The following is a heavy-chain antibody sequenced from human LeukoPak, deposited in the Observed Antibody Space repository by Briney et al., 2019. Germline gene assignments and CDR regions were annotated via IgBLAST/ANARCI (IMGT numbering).Heavy chain of an antibody. Sequence: SETLSLTCTVSGYSISTGYYWGWIRQPPGKGLEWIASIYHSGSTYYNMSLKSRVTISVDTSKNQFSLKLSSVTAADTAVYYCARAPYSSSWLNWGQGTLVTVSS. CDR3: ARAPYSSSWLN. CDR1: GYSISTGYY. CDR2: IYHSGST. V-gene: IGHV4-38-2*02. J-gene: IGHJ4*02. D-gene: IGHD6-13*01.